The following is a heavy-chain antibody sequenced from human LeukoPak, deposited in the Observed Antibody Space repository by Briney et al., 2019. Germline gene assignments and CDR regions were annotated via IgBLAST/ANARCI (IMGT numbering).Heavy chain of an antibody. CDR3: AKRVTTVEPSVVDV. Sequence: PGGSLRLSCAASGFTFSTYAMSWVRQAPGKGLEWVSPISDSGANTYYADSVRGRFTISRGNSKNTLYLQMNSLRVEDTAVYYCAKRVTTVEPSVVDVWGQGTAVTVSS. CDR2: ISDSGANT. D-gene: IGHD4-23*01. V-gene: IGHV3-23*01. J-gene: IGHJ6*02. CDR1: GFTFSTYA.